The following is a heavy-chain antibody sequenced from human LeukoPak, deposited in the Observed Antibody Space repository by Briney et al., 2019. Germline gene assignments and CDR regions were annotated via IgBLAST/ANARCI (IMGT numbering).Heavy chain of an antibody. CDR1: GFTFSDSG. D-gene: IGHD2-2*02. V-gene: IGHV3-73*01. CDR3: ARVLYNGGYIQY. CDR2: IRSKANSYAT. J-gene: IGHJ1*01. Sequence: GGSLRLSCAASGFTFSDSGMHWVRQASGKGLEWVGRIRSKANSYATAYAASVKGRFTISRDDSKNTAYLQMNSLKTEDTAVYYCARVLYNGGYIQYWGQGTLVTVSS.